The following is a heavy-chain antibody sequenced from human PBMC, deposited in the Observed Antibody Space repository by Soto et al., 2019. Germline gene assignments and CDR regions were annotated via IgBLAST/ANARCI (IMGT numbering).Heavy chain of an antibody. CDR2: ISYDGSNK. Sequence: QVQLVESGGGVVQPGKSLRLSCAGSGFTFSSYGMDWVRQAPGKGLEWVAVISYDGSNKYYADSVKGRFTISRDNSKNTLHLQMSSLRSDDTDVYYCAKDRMGAGVRGYFDYWGQGTLVTVSS. CDR1: GFTFSSYG. J-gene: IGHJ4*02. D-gene: IGHD3-10*01. V-gene: IGHV3-30*18. CDR3: AKDRMGAGVRGYFDY.